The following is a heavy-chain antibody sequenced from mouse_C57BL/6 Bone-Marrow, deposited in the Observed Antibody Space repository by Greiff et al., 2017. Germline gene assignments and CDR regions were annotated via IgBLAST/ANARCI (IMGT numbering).Heavy chain of an antibody. CDR1: GYAFSSSW. CDR2: IYPGDGDT. Sequence: VQLKQSGPELVKPGASVKISCKASGYAFSSSWMNWVKQRPGKGLEWIGRIYPGDGDTNYNGKFKGKATLTADKSSSTAYMQLSSLTSEDSAVYFCARSSLITTVVAFDYWGQGTTLTVSS. D-gene: IGHD1-1*01. V-gene: IGHV1-82*01. J-gene: IGHJ2*01. CDR3: ARSSLITTVVAFDY.